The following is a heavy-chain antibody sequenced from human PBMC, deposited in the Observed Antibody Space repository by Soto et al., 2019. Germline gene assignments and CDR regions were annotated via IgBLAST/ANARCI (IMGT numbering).Heavy chain of an antibody. CDR2: IIPLFGTP. Sequence: QVQLVQSGAEVKSPGSSWKIPCRAPGGPSSRKTINWWRRAPGQGLEWMGGIIPLFGTPNYPEKFQGRVTITADKSTNTEYMELSGLRSEDTAVYYCASKAACGGDCYAFDSWGQGTLVTVS. CDR3: ASKAACGGDCYAFDS. D-gene: IGHD2-21*02. J-gene: IGHJ4*02. CDR1: GGPSSRKT. V-gene: IGHV1-69*06.